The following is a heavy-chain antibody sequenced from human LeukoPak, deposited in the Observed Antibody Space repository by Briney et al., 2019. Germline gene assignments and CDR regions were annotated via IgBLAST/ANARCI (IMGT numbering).Heavy chain of an antibody. CDR3: ARGLARTIPHDY. V-gene: IGHV1-8*01. CDR2: MNPNSGNT. D-gene: IGHD3-3*01. J-gene: IGHJ4*02. Sequence: ASVKVSCKASGYTFTSYDINWVRQAPGQGLEWMGWMNPNSGNTGYAQKFQGRVTMTRNTSISTAYMELSSLRSEDTAVYYCARGLARTIPHDYWGQGTLVTVSS. CDR1: GYTFTSYD.